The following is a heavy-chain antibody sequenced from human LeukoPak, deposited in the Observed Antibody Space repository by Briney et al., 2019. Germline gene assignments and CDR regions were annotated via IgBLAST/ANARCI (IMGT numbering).Heavy chain of an antibody. CDR3: AKEEGYIYGLLDY. D-gene: IGHD5-18*01. CDR1: GFTFSNYA. CDR2: ISGSGGTT. Sequence: PGGSLRLSCAASGFTFSNYAMSWVRQAPGKGLEWVSSISGSGGTTYYADSVKGRFTISRDKSKNTLYLQMNSLRAEDTAVYYCAKEEGYIYGLLDYWGQGTLVTVSS. V-gene: IGHV3-23*01. J-gene: IGHJ4*02.